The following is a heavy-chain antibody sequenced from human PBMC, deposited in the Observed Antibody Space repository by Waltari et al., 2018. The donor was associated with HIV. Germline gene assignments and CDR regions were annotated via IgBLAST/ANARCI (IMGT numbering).Heavy chain of an antibody. V-gene: IGHV4-39*01. Sequence: QLQLQESGPGLVKPSETLSLTCTVSGGSISSSSYYWGWIHQPPGTGLELIVSIYYSGSTYNNPSHRSRVTISVDTSKNQFSLTLSSVTAADTAVYYCARAAPWNWFDPWGQGTLVTVSS. CDR2: IYYSGST. CDR1: GGSISSSSYY. J-gene: IGHJ5*02. D-gene: IGHD6-13*01. CDR3: ARAAPWNWFDP.